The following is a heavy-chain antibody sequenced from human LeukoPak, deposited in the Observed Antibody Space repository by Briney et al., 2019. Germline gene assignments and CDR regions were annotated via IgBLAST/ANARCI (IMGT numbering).Heavy chain of an antibody. J-gene: IGHJ6*03. Sequence: SETLSLTCTVSGGSISSSSYYWGWIRQPPGKGLEWIGSIYYSGSTYYNPSLKSRVTISVDTSKNQFSLKLSSVTAADTAVYYCARLVRAFGDIVVVPAPPYYYYMDVWGKGTTVTVSS. CDR2: IYYSGST. D-gene: IGHD2-2*01. V-gene: IGHV4-39*01. CDR1: GGSISSSSYY. CDR3: ARLVRAFGDIVVVPAPPYYYYMDV.